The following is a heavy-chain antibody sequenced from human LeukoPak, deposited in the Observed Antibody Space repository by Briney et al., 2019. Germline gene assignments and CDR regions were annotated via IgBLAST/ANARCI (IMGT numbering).Heavy chain of an antibody. Sequence: PGGSLRLSCAASGFTFSSYYIHWVRQAPGKGLVWVSRIDSDGNITTYADSVKGRFTISRDNAKNTLYLQMNSLRAEDTAVYYCARISYDSSGYYDHWGQGTLVTVSS. CDR1: GFTFSSYY. CDR2: IDSDGNIT. V-gene: IGHV3-74*01. J-gene: IGHJ4*02. D-gene: IGHD3-22*01. CDR3: ARISYDSSGYYDH.